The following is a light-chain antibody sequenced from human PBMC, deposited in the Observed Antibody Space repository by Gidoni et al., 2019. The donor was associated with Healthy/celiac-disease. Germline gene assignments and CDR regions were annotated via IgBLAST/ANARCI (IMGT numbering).Light chain of an antibody. CDR3: QAWDSSTYVV. CDR2: QDS. V-gene: IGLV3-1*01. J-gene: IGLJ2*01. Sequence: SYELTQPPSVSVSPGQTASITCPGDKLGDKYACWYQQKPGQSPVLVIYQDSKRPSGIPARFSGSNSGNTATLTINGTQAMDEADYYCQAWDSSTYVVVGGGTKLTVL. CDR1: KLGDKY.